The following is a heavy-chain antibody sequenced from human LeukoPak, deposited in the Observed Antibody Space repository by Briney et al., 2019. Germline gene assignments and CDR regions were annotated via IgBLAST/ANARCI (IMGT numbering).Heavy chain of an antibody. CDR3: AREVLEWLPKSPGSFYYGMDV. CDR2: ITLYNGNT. Sequence: ASVKVSCKASGYTFTCCSLHWLQQAPGQGLERMRWITLYNGNTNYAKKFQGRVTISRDMSLRTACIELSSLRSEDSAVYYWAREVLEWLPKSPGSFYYGMDVWGQGTTVTVSS. D-gene: IGHD3-3*01. V-gene: IGHV1-68*01. J-gene: IGHJ6*02. CDR1: GYTFTCCS.